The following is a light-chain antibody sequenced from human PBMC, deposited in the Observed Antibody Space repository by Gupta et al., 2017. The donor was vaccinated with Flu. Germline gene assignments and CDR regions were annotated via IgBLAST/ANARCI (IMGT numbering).Light chain of an antibody. Sequence: EIAMTQSPGTLSVSPGERATLSCRASQNIRSNLAWYQQKPVQAPRLLIYGASTRATGTPARFSGSGSGTEFTLTISSLQSEDFAVYYCLQENELGKTFGLGTKVEIQ. CDR2: GAS. J-gene: IGKJ1*01. CDR1: QNIRSN. V-gene: IGKV3-15*01. CDR3: LQENELGKT.